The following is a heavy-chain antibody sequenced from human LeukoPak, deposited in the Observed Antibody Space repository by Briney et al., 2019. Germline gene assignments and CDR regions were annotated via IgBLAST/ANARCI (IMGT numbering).Heavy chain of an antibody. D-gene: IGHD3-10*01. CDR1: GYTFTGYY. J-gene: IGHJ4*02. CDR2: INPNSGGT. Sequence: ASVTVSCKASGYTFTGYYMHWVRQAPGQGLEWMGWINPNSGGTNYAQKFQGRVTMTRDTSISTAYMELSRLRSDDTAVYYCARDRMVRGVGVFDYWGQGTLVTVS. CDR3: ARDRMVRGVGVFDY. V-gene: IGHV1-2*02.